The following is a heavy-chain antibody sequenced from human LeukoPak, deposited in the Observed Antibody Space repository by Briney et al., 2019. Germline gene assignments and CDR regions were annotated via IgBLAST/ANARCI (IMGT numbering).Heavy chain of an antibody. CDR1: GYSFTSYW. J-gene: IGHJ5*02. CDR2: IDPSDSYT. Sequence: GESLRISCKGSGYSFTSYWISWVRQMPGKGLEWMGTIDPSDSYTNYSPSFQGHVTISADKSISTAYLQWSSLKASDSAMYYCARRFQEWEPGLDWFDPWGQGTLVTVSS. CDR3: ARRFQEWEPGLDWFDP. V-gene: IGHV5-10-1*01. D-gene: IGHD1-26*01.